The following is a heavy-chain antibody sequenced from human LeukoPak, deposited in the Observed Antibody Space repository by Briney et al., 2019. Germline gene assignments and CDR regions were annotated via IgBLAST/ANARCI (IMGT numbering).Heavy chain of an antibody. V-gene: IGHV4-59*01. CDR3: ARGAYYDSSGYYSGNWFDP. Sequence: PSETLSLTCTVSGGAISSYYWSWVRQPPGKGLEWSGYIYDSGSTNYNPSPKSRGTISVDTSKNQFSLKLGSVTAADTAVYYCARGAYYDSSGYYSGNWFDPWGQGTLVTVSS. D-gene: IGHD3-22*01. CDR2: IYDSGST. CDR1: GGAISSYY. J-gene: IGHJ5*02.